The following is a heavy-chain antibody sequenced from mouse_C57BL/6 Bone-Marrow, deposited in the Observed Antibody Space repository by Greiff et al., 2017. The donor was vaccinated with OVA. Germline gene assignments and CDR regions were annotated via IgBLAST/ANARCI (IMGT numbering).Heavy chain of an antibody. Sequence: QVQLKQSGAELMKPGASVKLSCKATGYTFTGYWIEWVKQRPGHGLEWIGEILPGSGSTNYNEKFKGKATFTAATSSNTAYMQLSSLTTEDSAIDYCARDGNYGWYFDVWGTGTTVTVSS. CDR1: GYTFTGYW. J-gene: IGHJ1*03. D-gene: IGHD2-1*01. V-gene: IGHV1-9*01. CDR3: ARDGNYGWYFDV. CDR2: ILPGSGST.